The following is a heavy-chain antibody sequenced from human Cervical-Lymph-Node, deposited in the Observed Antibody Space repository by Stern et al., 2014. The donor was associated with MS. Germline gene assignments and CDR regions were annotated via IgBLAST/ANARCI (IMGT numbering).Heavy chain of an antibody. CDR2: IYPGDSDT. CDR3: ARLGVVASTHSGMDL. D-gene: IGHD2-15*01. Sequence: VQLVQSGAEVKKPGESLKISCQGSGYRFPSYWIAWVRQMPGKGLEWMGIIYPGDSDTKSGPSFQGQVTISVDKSINTAYLQWSSLKASDTGTFYCARLGVVASTHSGMDLWGQGTTVTVSS. V-gene: IGHV5-51*01. J-gene: IGHJ6*02. CDR1: GYRFPSYW.